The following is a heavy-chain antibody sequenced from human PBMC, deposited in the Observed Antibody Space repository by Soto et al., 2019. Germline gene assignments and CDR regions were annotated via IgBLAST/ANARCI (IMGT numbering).Heavy chain of an antibody. Sequence: ASVKVSCKASGYTFTSYCISWVRQAPGQGLEWMGWISAYNGNTNYAQKLQGRVTMTTDTSTSTAYMELRSLRSDDTAVYYCARVGVQLGYYYYGMDVWGQGATVTVSS. J-gene: IGHJ6*02. CDR2: ISAYNGNT. D-gene: IGHD1-1*01. CDR3: ARVGVQLGYYYYGMDV. V-gene: IGHV1-18*01. CDR1: GYTFTSYC.